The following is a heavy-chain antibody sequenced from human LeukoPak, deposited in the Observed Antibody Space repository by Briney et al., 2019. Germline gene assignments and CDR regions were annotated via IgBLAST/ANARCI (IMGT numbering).Heavy chain of an antibody. V-gene: IGHV3-30*18. CDR1: GFTFSNYG. Sequence: PGGSLRLSCAASGFTFSNYGMHWVRQAPGKGLEWVALISYDGSNKYYADSVKGRFTMSRDNSKNTLYLQMNSLRAEDTAVYSCAKDTAYSSGFDYWGQGTLVTVSS. CDR2: ISYDGSNK. J-gene: IGHJ4*02. D-gene: IGHD5-18*01. CDR3: AKDTAYSSGFDY.